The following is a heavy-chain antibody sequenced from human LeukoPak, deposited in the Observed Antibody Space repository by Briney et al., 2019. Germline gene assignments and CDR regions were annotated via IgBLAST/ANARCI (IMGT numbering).Heavy chain of an antibody. D-gene: IGHD2-2*02. CDR2: INHSGST. CDR3: ARGHGLIWGYCSSTSCSTYWFDP. Sequence: PSETLSLTCAVYGGSFSGYYWSWIRQPPGKGLEWIGEINHSGSTNYNPSLKSRVTISVDTSKNQFSLKLSSVTAADTAVYYCARGHGLIWGYCSSTSCSTYWFDPWGQGTLVTVSS. J-gene: IGHJ5*02. CDR1: GGSFSGYY. V-gene: IGHV4-34*01.